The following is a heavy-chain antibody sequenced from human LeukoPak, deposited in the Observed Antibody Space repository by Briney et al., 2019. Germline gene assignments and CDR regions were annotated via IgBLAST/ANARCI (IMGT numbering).Heavy chain of an antibody. CDR2: ITGSSDST. CDR3: AKGSSNSRPYYFDY. CDR1: GFTFSNYV. J-gene: IGHJ4*02. V-gene: IGHV3-23*01. Sequence: PGGSLRLSCAASGFTFSNYVMSWVRQAPGKGLEWVSAITGSSDSTYYADSVKGRFTSSRDNSKSTLILQMNSLRAEDTAIYYCAKGSSNSRPYYFDYWGQGTLATVSS. D-gene: IGHD1-1*01.